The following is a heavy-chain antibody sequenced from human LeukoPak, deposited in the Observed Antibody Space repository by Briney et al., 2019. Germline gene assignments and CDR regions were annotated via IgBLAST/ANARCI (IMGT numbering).Heavy chain of an antibody. CDR3: ARGRYHWNKGRYYYMDV. Sequence: GASVKVSCKASGYTFTNYDFNWVRQATGQGLAWMGWVSPTSGNTGYDQNFQGRIIITKNTSISTVYMELSSLRSEDTAVYYCARGRYHWNKGRYYYMDVWGKGTTVTVSS. CDR2: VSPTSGNT. J-gene: IGHJ6*03. CDR1: GYTFTNYD. V-gene: IGHV1-8*03. D-gene: IGHD1/OR15-1a*01.